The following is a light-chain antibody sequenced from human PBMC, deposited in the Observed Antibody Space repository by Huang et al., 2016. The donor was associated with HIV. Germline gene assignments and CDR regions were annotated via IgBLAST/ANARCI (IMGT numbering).Light chain of an antibody. V-gene: IGKV3-15*01. CDR1: QSVTHS. Sequence: IVMTQSPDTLSVSPGERATLSCRAGQSVTHSLAWYQQHPGQAPRLLIYGTSTRATGIPGRFSGSGSGTDFTLTISSLQSDDFGVYYCQQYHYWPPVTFGQGTKVEI. J-gene: IGKJ1*01. CDR3: QQYHYWPPVT. CDR2: GTS.